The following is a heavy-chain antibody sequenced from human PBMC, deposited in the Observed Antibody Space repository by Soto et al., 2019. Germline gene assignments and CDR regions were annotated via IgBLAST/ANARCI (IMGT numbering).Heavy chain of an antibody. CDR3: ASRHSSPYFDY. V-gene: IGHV4-30-4*01. J-gene: IGHJ4*02. CDR1: GGSISSGDYY. CDR2: ISYSGTT. Sequence: QVQLQESGPGLVKPSQTLSLTCTVSGGSISSGDYYWSWIRQPPGKGLEWIGSISYSGTTYYNPSLKSQVTISVDTSKNQFSLKLNSVPAADTAVYYCASRHSSPYFDYWGQGTLVTVSS. D-gene: IGHD6-13*01.